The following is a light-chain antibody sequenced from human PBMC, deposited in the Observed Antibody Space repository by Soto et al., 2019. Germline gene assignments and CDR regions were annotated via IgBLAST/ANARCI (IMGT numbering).Light chain of an antibody. Sequence: DIPMTQSPSTLPASVGDTVTITCRASQTIGTWLAWYQQKPAKAPKLLIYKASTLESGVPSRFSGSGSGTEFTLTISSLQADDFATYYCQQYNDLSTFGGGTKVEIK. CDR3: QQYNDLST. CDR2: KAS. J-gene: IGKJ4*01. V-gene: IGKV1-5*03. CDR1: QTIGTW.